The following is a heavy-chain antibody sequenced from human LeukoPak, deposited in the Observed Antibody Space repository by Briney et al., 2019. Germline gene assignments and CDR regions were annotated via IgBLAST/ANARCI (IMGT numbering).Heavy chain of an antibody. V-gene: IGHV4-61*02. Sequence: SETLSLTCTVSGGSISSGSYYWSWIRQPAGKGLEWIGRIYTSGSTNYNPSLKSRVTISVDTSKNQFSLKLCSVTAADTAVYYCARDGSYYDSSDYWGQGTLVTVSS. CDR1: GGSISSGSYY. J-gene: IGHJ4*02. D-gene: IGHD3-22*01. CDR2: IYTSGST. CDR3: ARDGSYYDSSDY.